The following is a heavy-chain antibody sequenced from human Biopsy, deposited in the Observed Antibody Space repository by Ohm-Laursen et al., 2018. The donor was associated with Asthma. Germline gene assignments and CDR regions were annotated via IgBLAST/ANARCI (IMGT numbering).Heavy chain of an antibody. D-gene: IGHD4-23*01. V-gene: IGHV3-30*03. CDR1: GFTVSRDH. CDR3: ARTHERWTSIQDDALDI. CDR2: ISYDGGNK. Sequence: SLRLSCTASGFTVSRDHMFWVRQAPGKGLEWVAVISYDGGNKFYGDSVKGRFTLSRDNSRNTLYLQMNSLRVEDTAIYYCARTHERWTSIQDDALDIWGQGTMVIVSS. J-gene: IGHJ3*02.